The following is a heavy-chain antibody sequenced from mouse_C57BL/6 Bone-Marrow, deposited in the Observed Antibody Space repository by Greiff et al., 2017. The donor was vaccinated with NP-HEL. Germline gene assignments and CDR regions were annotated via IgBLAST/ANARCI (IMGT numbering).Heavy chain of an antibody. CDR3: ARCTTVDWYFDV. CDR2: IYPGDGDT. J-gene: IGHJ1*03. CDR1: GYAFSSSW. D-gene: IGHD1-1*01. Sequence: VKLQESGPELVKPGASVKISCKASGYAFSSSWMNWVKQRPGKGLEWIGRIYPGDGDTNYNGKFKGKATLTADKSSSTAYMQLSSLTSEDSAVYFCARCTTVDWYFDVWGTGTTVTVSS. V-gene: IGHV1-82*01.